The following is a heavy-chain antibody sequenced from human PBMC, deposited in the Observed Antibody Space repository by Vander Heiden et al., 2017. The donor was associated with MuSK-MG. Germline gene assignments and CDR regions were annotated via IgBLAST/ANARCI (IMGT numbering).Heavy chain of an antibody. Sequence: QVTLQESGPVLVKPTETLTLTCTVPGFSLSTARMGVSWIRQPPGQALGWLGRILSNDEKSYSTSLKSRLTSSKDTPKSQVVLSMNNRDPGNTATYYCARRRCRYYYGSGRGGMDVWGQGTTGNV. J-gene: IGHJ6*02. CDR1: GFSLSTARMG. CDR3: ARRRCRYYYGSGRGGMDV. D-gene: IGHD3-10*01. CDR2: ILSNDEK. V-gene: IGHV2-26*01.